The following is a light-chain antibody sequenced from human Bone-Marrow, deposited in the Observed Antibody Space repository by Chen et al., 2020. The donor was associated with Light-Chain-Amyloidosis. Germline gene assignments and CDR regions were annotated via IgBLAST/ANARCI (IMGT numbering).Light chain of an antibody. CDR1: NIGSTS. J-gene: IGLJ3*02. CDR2: DDS. CDR3: QVWDRSSDRPV. V-gene: IGLV3-21*02. Sequence: SYVLTQPSSVSVAPGQTATIACGGNNIGSTSVHWYQQTPGQAPRLVVYDDSDRPSGIPERLSGSNSGNTATRTISRVEAGDEADYDCQVWDRSSDRPVFGGGTKLTVL.